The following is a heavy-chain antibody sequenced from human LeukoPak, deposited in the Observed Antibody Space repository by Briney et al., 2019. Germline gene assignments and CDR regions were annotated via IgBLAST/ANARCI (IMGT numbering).Heavy chain of an antibody. CDR1: GYTFTNFG. Sequence: AASVKVSCKASGYTFTNFGMNWVRQAPGQGLEWMGSINTITGNPTYAQGFTGRFVFSLDTSVSTAYLQISSLKAEDTAVYYCAREPVLSSSWYVDHWGQGTLVTVSP. CDR2: INTITGNP. CDR3: AREPVLSSSWYVDH. V-gene: IGHV7-4-1*02. D-gene: IGHD6-19*01. J-gene: IGHJ5*02.